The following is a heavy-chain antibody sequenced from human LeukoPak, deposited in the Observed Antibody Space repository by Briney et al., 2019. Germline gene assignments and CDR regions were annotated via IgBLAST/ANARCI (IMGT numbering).Heavy chain of an antibody. CDR1: GYTFSSCA. Sequence: ASVKVSCKASGYTFSSCAINWVRQAPGQGLEYMGWIDTKTGNPTYAQGFTGRFVFSLDTSVSTAYLQIGSLKAEDTAVYYCAIPPSDSSGYFSYWGQGALVTVSS. J-gene: IGHJ4*02. V-gene: IGHV7-4-1*01. CDR3: AIPPSDSSGYFSY. D-gene: IGHD3-22*01. CDR2: IDTKTGNP.